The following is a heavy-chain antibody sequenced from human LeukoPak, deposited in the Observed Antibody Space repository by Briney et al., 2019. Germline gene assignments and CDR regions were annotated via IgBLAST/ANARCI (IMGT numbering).Heavy chain of an antibody. Sequence: PSETLSLTCTVSGGSISSSSYYWGWIRQPPGKGLEWIGSIYYSGSTYYNPSLKSRVTISVDTSKNQFSLKLSSVTAADTAVYYCARLVLMVRGGYYYMDVWGKGTTVTVSS. J-gene: IGHJ6*03. V-gene: IGHV4-39*01. CDR2: IYYSGST. CDR3: ARLVLMVRGGYYYMDV. CDR1: GGSISSSSYY. D-gene: IGHD2-8*01.